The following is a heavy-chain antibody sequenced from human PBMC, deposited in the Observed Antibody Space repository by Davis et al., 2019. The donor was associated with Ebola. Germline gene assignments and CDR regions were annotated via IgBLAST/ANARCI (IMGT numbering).Heavy chain of an antibody. D-gene: IGHD3/OR15-3a*01. CDR1: GFTFSSYG. Sequence: PGGSLRLSCAASGFTFSSYGMHWVRQAPGKGLEWVAFIRYDGSNKYYADSVKGRFTISRDNSKNTLYLQMNSLRAEDTAVYYWAKDRAFGRRGGGFDYWGQGTLVTVSS. CDR3: AKDRAFGRRGGGFDY. CDR2: IRYDGSNK. V-gene: IGHV3-30*02. J-gene: IGHJ4*02.